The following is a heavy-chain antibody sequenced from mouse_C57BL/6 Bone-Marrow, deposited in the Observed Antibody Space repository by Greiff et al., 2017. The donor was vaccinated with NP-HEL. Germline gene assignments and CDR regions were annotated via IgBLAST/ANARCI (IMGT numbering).Heavy chain of an antibody. CDR2: IYPGDGDT. Sequence: QVQLQQSGPELVKPGASVKISCKASGYAFSSSWMNWVKQRPGKGLEWIGRIYPGDGDTNYNGKFKGKATLTADKSSSTAYMQLSSLTSEDSAVYFCARGELRLPWGRGTTLTVSS. D-gene: IGHD3-2*02. J-gene: IGHJ2*01. CDR1: GYAFSSSW. V-gene: IGHV1-82*01. CDR3: ARGELRLP.